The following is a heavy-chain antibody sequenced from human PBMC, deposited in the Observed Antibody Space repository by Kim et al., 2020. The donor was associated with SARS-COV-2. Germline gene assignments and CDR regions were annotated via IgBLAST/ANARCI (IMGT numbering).Heavy chain of an antibody. Sequence: SETLSLTCAVYGGSFSGYYWSWIRQPPGKWLEWIGEINHSGSTNYNPSLKSRVTISVDTSKNQFSLKLSSVTAADTAVYYCARGFHRKPERITIFGVVIPAKGMDVWGQGTTVTVSS. J-gene: IGHJ6*02. CDR3: ARGFHRKPERITIFGVVIPAKGMDV. CDR2: INHSGST. D-gene: IGHD3-3*01. V-gene: IGHV4-34*01. CDR1: GGSFSGYY.